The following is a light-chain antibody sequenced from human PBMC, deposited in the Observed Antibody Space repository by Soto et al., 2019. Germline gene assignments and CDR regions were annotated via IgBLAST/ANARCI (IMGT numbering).Light chain of an antibody. V-gene: IGLV2-11*01. Sequence: QSVLTQPRSVSGSPGQSVTLSCTGTSSDVSGYNYVTWYQQYPGKAPKVMIYDVKTRPSGVPDRFSGSKSGNTASLTISGLQAEDEADYYCCSYAGDYTFVFGTGTKVTVL. J-gene: IGLJ1*01. CDR1: SSDVSGYNY. CDR3: CSYAGDYTFV. CDR2: DVK.